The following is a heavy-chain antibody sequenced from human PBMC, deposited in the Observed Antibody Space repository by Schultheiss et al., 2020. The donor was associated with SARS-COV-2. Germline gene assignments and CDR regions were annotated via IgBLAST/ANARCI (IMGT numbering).Heavy chain of an antibody. CDR1: GFTFSSYG. CDR3: ARERHYDFWSGYYLDY. Sequence: GGSLRLSCAASGFTFSSYGMHWVRQAPGKGLEWVAVIWYDGSNKYYADSVKGRFTISRDNSKNTLYLQMNSLRAEDTAVYYCARERHYDFWSGYYLDYWGQGTLVTVSS. D-gene: IGHD3-3*01. V-gene: IGHV3-33*01. J-gene: IGHJ4*02. CDR2: IWYDGSNK.